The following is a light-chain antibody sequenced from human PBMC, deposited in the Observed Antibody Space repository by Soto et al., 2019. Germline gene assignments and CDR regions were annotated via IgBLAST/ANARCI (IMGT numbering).Light chain of an antibody. Sequence: DIQISQSPSTLPASVGDRVTITCRASQSISNWLAWYQQKPGKAPKLLIYDASSLESGVPSRFSGSGSGTDFTLTISRLEPEDFAVYYCQQYGSSGTFGQGTKVDI. J-gene: IGKJ1*01. CDR3: QQYGSSGT. CDR1: QSISNW. V-gene: IGKV1-5*01. CDR2: DAS.